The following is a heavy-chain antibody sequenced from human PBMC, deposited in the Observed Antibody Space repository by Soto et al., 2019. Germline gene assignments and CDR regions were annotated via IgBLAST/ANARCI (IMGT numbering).Heavy chain of an antibody. CDR3: AKDLRSRFRYDSLTGPEYYYYGMDV. CDR1: GFTFSSYG. D-gene: IGHD3-9*01. CDR2: ISYDGSNK. J-gene: IGHJ6*02. V-gene: IGHV3-30*18. Sequence: GGSLRLSCAASGFTFSSYGMHWVRQAPGKGLEWVAVISYDGSNKYYADSVKGRFTISRDNSKNTLYLQMNSLRAEDTAVYYCAKDLRSRFRYDSLTGPEYYYYGMDVWGQGTTVTVSS.